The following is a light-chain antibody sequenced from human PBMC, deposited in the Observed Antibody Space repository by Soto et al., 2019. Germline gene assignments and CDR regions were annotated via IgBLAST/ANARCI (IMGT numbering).Light chain of an antibody. J-gene: IGKJ5*01. V-gene: IGKV1-39*01. CDR2: AAS. Sequence: DIQMTQSPSSLSASVGDRVTITCRASQSISSYLNWYQQKPGKAPKLLIYAASSLQSGVPSRFSGSGSGTDFTLTISSLQPEDFAVYYCQQRSNWPSTFGQGTRLEIK. CDR1: QSISSY. CDR3: QQRSNWPST.